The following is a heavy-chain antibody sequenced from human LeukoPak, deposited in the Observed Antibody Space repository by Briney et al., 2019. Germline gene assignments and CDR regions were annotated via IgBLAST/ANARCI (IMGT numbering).Heavy chain of an antibody. CDR3: ARDRPFGGILDFDY. V-gene: IGHV3-66*01. J-gene: IGHJ4*02. CDR1: GFSVSNNY. CDR2: IYNDGST. D-gene: IGHD3-16*01. Sequence: GGSLRLSCEASGFSVSNNYMSWVRQAPGKGPEWVSVIYNDGSTYYADSVKGRFTISRDNSKNTLYLHMNSLRAEDMAVYYCARDRPFGGILDFDYWGQGTLVTVSS.